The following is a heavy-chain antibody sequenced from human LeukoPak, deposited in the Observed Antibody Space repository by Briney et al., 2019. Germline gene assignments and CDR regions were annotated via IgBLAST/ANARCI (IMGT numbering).Heavy chain of an antibody. CDR2: IYTSGST. V-gene: IGHV4-61*02. D-gene: IGHD6-6*01. CDR3: ARGDVSCSWDYYYYYMDV. CDR1: GGSISSGSYY. Sequence: SETLSLTCTVSGGSISSGSYYWSWIRQPAGKGLEWIGRIYTSGSTNYNPSLKSRVTISVDTSKNQFSLKLSSVTAADTAAYYCARGDVSCSWDYYYYYMDVWGKGTTVTVSS. J-gene: IGHJ6*03.